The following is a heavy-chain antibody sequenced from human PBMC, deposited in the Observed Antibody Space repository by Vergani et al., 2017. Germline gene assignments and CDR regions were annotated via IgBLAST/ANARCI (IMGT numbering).Heavy chain of an antibody. CDR3: ARDSGSSSWYYDYYYGMDV. Sequence: QVQLVQSGAEVKKPGSSVKVSCKASGGTFSSYAISWVRQAPGQGLEWMGRIIPIFGTANYAQKFQGRVTITADVSTSTAYMELSSLRSEDTAVYYCARDSGSSSWYYDYYYGMDVWGQGTTVTVSS. D-gene: IGHD6-13*01. V-gene: IGHV1-69*13. CDR1: GGTFSSYA. J-gene: IGHJ6*02. CDR2: IIPIFGTA.